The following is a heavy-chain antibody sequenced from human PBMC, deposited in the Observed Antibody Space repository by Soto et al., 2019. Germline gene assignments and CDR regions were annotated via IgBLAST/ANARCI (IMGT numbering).Heavy chain of an antibody. CDR1: GYTFTSYG. Sequence: ASVKVSCKASGYTFTSYGISWVRQAPGQGLEWMGWISAYNGNTNYAQKLQGRVSMTTDTSTKTAYMEVRSLRSDDTAVYYCARGGYYDSSGSRNYHYYGMNVWGQGTTVTVS. CDR3: ARGGYYDSSGSRNYHYYGMNV. CDR2: ISAYNGNT. D-gene: IGHD3-22*01. J-gene: IGHJ6*02. V-gene: IGHV1-18*01.